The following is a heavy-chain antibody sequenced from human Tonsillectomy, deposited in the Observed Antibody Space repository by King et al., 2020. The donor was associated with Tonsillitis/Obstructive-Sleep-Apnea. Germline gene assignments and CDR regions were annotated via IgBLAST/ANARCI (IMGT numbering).Heavy chain of an antibody. J-gene: IGHJ3*02. CDR1: GFSFSSYA. V-gene: IGHV3-23*01. D-gene: IGHD3-16*01. CDR3: SKDPPRGGVTGGRAFDI. CDR2: IRGSGGRT. Sequence: VQLLESGGGLVQPGGSLRLSCAASGFSFSSYAMAWVRQAPGKGLEWVSAIRGSGGRTFYADSVKGRFTISRDNSKNTLYLQMNSLRAEDTAVYYCSKDPPRGGVTGGRAFDIWGQGTMVTVSS.